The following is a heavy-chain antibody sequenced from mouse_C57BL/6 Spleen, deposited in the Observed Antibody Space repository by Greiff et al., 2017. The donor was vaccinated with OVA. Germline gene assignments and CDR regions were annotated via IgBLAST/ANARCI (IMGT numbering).Heavy chain of an antibody. CDR1: GYTFTDYY. J-gene: IGHJ2*01. V-gene: IGHV1-76*01. CDR2: IYPGSGNT. Sequence: VQLQQSGAELVRPGASVKLSCKASGYTFTDYYINWVKQRPGQGLEWIARIYPGSGNTYYNEKFKGKATLTAEKSSSTAYMQLSSLTSEDSAVYFCARSGITTVVEGFDYWGQGTTLTVSS. CDR3: ARSGITTVVEGFDY. D-gene: IGHD1-1*01.